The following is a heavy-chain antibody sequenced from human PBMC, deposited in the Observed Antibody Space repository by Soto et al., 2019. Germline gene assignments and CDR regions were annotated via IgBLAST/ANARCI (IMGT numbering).Heavy chain of an antibody. CDR1: GFTFTRSA. D-gene: IGHD1-26*01. CDR3: AAGPVGGGYSLDY. CDR2: IVVGSGNT. V-gene: IGHV1-58*01. J-gene: IGHJ4*02. Sequence: ASVKVSCKASGFTFTRSAVHWVRQARGQRLEWIGWIVVGSGNTNYAQKFQERVTITRDRSTSTAYTELSSLRSEDTAVCCGAAGPVGGGYSLDYWGQEPQVTVSS.